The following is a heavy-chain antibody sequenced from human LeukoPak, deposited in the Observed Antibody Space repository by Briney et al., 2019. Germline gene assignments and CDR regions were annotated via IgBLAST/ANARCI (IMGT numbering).Heavy chain of an antibody. CDR3: AKGTLWFGELLPPDY. V-gene: IGHV3-23*01. CDR1: GFTFSSYA. J-gene: IGHJ4*02. D-gene: IGHD3-10*01. Sequence: GGSLGLSCAASGFTFSSYAMSWVRQAPGKGLEWVSAISGSGGSTYYADSVKGRFTISRDNSKNTLYLQMNSLRAEDTAVYYCAKGTLWFGELLPPDYWGQGTLVTVSS. CDR2: ISGSGGST.